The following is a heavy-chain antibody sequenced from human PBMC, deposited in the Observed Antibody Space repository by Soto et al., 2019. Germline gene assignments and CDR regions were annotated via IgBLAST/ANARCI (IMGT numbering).Heavy chain of an antibody. Sequence: GGSLRLSCAASGFTFSSNWMHWVRQAPGKGLEWVSAISSSGSTIYYADSVKGRFTISRDNAKSTLYLQMNSLRAEDTAVYYCAKLGYDFWSGQYYFDYWGQGTLVTVSS. CDR2: ISSSGSTI. V-gene: IGHV3-23*01. CDR1: GFTFSSNW. J-gene: IGHJ4*02. D-gene: IGHD3-3*01. CDR3: AKLGYDFWSGQYYFDY.